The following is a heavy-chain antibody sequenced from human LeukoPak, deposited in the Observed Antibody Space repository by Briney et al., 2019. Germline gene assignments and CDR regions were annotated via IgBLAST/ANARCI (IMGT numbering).Heavy chain of an antibody. D-gene: IGHD1-26*01. CDR3: AKAAAELPYYYYGMDV. V-gene: IGHV3-23*01. CDR2: ISDGGGRT. Sequence: AGGSLRLSCAASRFTFSSYAMSWVRRSPGKGLEWVSGISDGGGRTNYADSVKGRFTISRDNAKNTLYLQMNSLRAEDTAVYYCAKAAAELPYYYYGMDVWGQGTTVTVSS. J-gene: IGHJ6*02. CDR1: RFTFSSYA.